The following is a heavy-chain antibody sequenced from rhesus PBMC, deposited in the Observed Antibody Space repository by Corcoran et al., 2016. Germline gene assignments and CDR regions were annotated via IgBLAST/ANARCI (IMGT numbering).Heavy chain of an antibody. CDR1: GGSISGGYY. CDR3: ARGPKGTAGTIAREYGLDS. J-gene: IGHJ6*01. CDR2: IYGNNAST. Sequence: QVQLQESGPGLLKPSETLSLSFAVSGGSISGGYYWGWIRPHTGQGGVWMGNIYGNNASTYDNPARKSRVTISTDTSKNQFSLKLSSVTAADTAVYYCARGPKGTAGTIAREYGLDSWGQGVVVTVSS. D-gene: IGHD1-1*01. V-gene: IGHV4S7*01.